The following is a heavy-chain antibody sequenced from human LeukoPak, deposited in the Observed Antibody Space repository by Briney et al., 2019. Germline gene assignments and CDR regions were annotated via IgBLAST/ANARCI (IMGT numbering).Heavy chain of an antibody. D-gene: IGHD3-10*01. J-gene: IGHJ4*02. CDR1: GFTFSSYD. CDR2: ISGSGGST. V-gene: IGHV3-23*01. Sequence: PGGSLRLSCAASGFTFSSYDMSWVRQAPGKGLEWVSGISGSGGSTYYADSVKGRFTISRDNSKNTLYLQMNSLRAEDTAVYYCAREVHGSGLFYDYWGQGTLVTVSS. CDR3: AREVHGSGLFYDY.